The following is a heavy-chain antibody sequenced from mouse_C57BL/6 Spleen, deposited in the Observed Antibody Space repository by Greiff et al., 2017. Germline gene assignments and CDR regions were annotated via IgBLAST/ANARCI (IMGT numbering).Heavy chain of an antibody. CDR2: ISYDGSN. D-gene: IGHD1-1*01. Sequence: EVQLQQSGPGLVKPSQSLSLTCSVTGYSITSGYYWNWIRQFPGNKLEWMGYISYDGSNNYNPSLKNRISITRDTSKNQFFLKLNSVTTEDTATYYCAREGTITTVVERAWFAYWGQGTLVTVSA. J-gene: IGHJ3*01. CDR1: GYSITSGYY. V-gene: IGHV3-6*01. CDR3: AREGTITTVVERAWFAY.